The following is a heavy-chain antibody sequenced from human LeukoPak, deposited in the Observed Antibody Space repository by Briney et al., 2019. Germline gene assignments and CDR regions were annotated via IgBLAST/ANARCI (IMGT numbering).Heavy chain of an antibody. CDR3: ARDLDSSREDV. CDR1: GFNFSSYA. CDR2: INAGNGNT. J-gene: IGHJ6*02. V-gene: IGHV1-3*01. Sequence: GGSLRLSCAASGFNFSSYAMHWVRQAPGQRLEWMGWINAGNGNTKYSQKFQGRVTITRDTSASTAYMELSSLRSEDTAVYYCARDLDSSREDVWGQGTTVTVSS. D-gene: IGHD3-22*01.